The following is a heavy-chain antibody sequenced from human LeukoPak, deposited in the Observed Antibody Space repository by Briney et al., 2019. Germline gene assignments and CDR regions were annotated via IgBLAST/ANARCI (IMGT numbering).Heavy chain of an antibody. CDR1: GYTLTELS. J-gene: IGHJ4*02. D-gene: IGHD5-12*01. CDR3: ATAHPYSGYVYFDY. CDR2: FDPEDGET. V-gene: IGHV1-24*01. Sequence: ASVKVSCKVSGYTLTELSMHWVRQAPGKGLEWMGGFDPEDGETIYAQKFQGRVTMTEDTSTDTAYMELSSLRSEDTAVYYCATAHPYSGYVYFDYWGQGTLVTVSS.